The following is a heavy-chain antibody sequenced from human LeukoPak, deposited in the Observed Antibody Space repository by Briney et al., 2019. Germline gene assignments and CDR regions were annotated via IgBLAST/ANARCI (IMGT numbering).Heavy chain of an antibody. J-gene: IGHJ4*02. V-gene: IGHV3-30-3*01. CDR2: ISYDGSNK. CDR3: ARDLSLFSNWAFDY. CDR1: GFTFSSYA. D-gene: IGHD4-11*01. Sequence: PGRSLRLSCAASGFTFSSYAMHWVRQAPGKGLEWVAVISYDGSNKYYADSVKGRFTISRDNSKNTLYLQMNSLRAEDTAVYYCARDLSLFSNWAFDYWGQGTLVTVSS.